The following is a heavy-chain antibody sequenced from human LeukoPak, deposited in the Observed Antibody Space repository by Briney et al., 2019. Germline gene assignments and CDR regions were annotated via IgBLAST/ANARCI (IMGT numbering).Heavy chain of an antibody. CDR2: ISGSGGST. CDR3: AKEDRIVVVPAAMNVDY. Sequence: PGGSLRLSCAASGFTFSSYAMSWVRQAPGKGLEWVSAISGSGGSTYYADSVKGRFTISRDNSKNTLYLQMNSLRAEDTAVYYCAKEDRIVVVPAAMNVDYWGQGTLVTVSS. CDR1: GFTFSSYA. D-gene: IGHD2-2*01. J-gene: IGHJ4*02. V-gene: IGHV3-23*01.